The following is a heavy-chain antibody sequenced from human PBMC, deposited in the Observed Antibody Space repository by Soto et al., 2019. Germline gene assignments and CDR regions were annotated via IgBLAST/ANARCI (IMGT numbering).Heavy chain of an antibody. D-gene: IGHD3-3*01. CDR2: IYYSGST. V-gene: IGHV4-59*01. J-gene: IGHJ4*02. CDR3: AAAGYDSTDYY. CDR1: GGSISSYY. Sequence: SETLSLTCTVSGGSISSYYWSWIRQPPGKGLEWIGYIYYSGSTNYNPSLKSRVTISVDTSKNQFSLKLSSVTAADTAVYYCAAAGYDSTDYYWGQGTLVTVSS.